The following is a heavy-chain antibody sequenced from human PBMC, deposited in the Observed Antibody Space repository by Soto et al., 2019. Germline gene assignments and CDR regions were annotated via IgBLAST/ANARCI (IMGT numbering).Heavy chain of an antibody. V-gene: IGHV3-23*01. Sequence: GGSLRLSCAASGFTFSSYAMSLVRQAPGKGLEWVSAISGSGGSTYYADSVKGRFTISRDNPKNTLYLQMNSLRAEDTAVYYCAKQDRYSGSSRWYFDYWGQGTLVTVSS. CDR3: AKQDRYSGSSRWYFDY. CDR2: ISGSGGST. D-gene: IGHD1-26*01. J-gene: IGHJ4*02. CDR1: GFTFSSYA.